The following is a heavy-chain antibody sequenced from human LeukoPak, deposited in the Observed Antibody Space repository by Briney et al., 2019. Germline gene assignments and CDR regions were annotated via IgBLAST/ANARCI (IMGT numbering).Heavy chain of an antibody. CDR2: INPNTGGT. CDR1: GYTFTNYA. D-gene: IGHD6-13*01. CDR3: AREFPSSSNWYAKWFDP. J-gene: IGHJ5*02. V-gene: IGHV1-2*02. Sequence: ASVKVSCKASGYTFTNYAMHWVRQAPGQGLEWMGWINPNTGGTNFAQKFQGRVTMTRDTSISTAYMELSRLTFDDTAVYYCAREFPSSSNWYAKWFDPWGQGTLVTVSS.